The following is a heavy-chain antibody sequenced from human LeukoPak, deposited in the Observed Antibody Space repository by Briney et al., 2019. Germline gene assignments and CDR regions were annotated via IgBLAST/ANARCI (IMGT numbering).Heavy chain of an antibody. D-gene: IGHD4-17*01. Sequence: GGSLRLSCAASGFTFSSYEMNWVRQAPGKGLEWVSYISSSGSTIYYADSVKGRFTISRDNAKNSLYLQMNSLRAEDTAVYYCARGHTAVTRHFDFWGQGTLVTVSS. CDR1: GFTFSSYE. J-gene: IGHJ4*02. CDR2: ISSSGSTI. V-gene: IGHV3-48*03. CDR3: ARGHTAVTRHFDF.